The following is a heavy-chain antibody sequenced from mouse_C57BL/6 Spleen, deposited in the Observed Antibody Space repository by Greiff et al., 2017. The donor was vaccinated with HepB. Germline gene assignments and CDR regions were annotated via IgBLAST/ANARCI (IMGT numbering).Heavy chain of an antibody. V-gene: IGHV1-55*01. D-gene: IGHD1-1*01. J-gene: IGHJ1*03. CDR3: AREEGYYYGSNWYFDV. CDR1: GYTFTSYW. Sequence: QVQLQQSGAELVKPGASVKMSCKASGYTFTSYWITWVKQRPGQGLEWIGDIYPGSGSTNYNEKFKSKATLTVDTSSSTAYMQLSSLTSEDSAVYYCAREEGYYYGSNWYFDVWGTGTTGTVSS. CDR2: IYPGSGST.